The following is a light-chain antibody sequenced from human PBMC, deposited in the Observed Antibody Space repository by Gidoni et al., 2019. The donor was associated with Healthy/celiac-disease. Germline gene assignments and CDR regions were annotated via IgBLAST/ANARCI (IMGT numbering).Light chain of an antibody. V-gene: IGLV3-25*03. CDR1: ALPKQY. J-gene: IGLJ3*02. CDR3: QSADSSGTYREV. CDR2: KDS. Sequence: SYELTQPPSVSVSQGQTARITCSGDALPKQYAYWYRQKPGQAPVLVIYKDSERPSGIPARFSGSSSGTTVTLTISGVQAEDEAAYYCQSADSSGTYREVFGGGTKLTVL.